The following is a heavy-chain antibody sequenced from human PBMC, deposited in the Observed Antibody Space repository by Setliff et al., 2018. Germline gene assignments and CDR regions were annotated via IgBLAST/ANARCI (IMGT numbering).Heavy chain of an antibody. CDR2: INPTGGST. V-gene: IGHV1-46*01. CDR1: GYTFSSYY. D-gene: IGHD3-22*01. Sequence: ASVKVSCKASGYTFSSYYMHWVRQAPGQGLEWMGLINPTGGSTSYAQKFQGRVTMTRDTSTSTVFMELSSLRSEDTAVYYCARDRNDNYESSGYYYAGGYMDVWGKGTTVTVSS. J-gene: IGHJ6*03. CDR3: ARDRNDNYESSGYYYAGGYMDV.